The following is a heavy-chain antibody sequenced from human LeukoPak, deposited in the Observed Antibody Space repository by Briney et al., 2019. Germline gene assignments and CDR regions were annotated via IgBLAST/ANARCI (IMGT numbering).Heavy chain of an antibody. CDR2: IYHSGST. CDR3: ARVFRHIAAPDY. Sequence: ASETLSLTCTVSGYTISSGYYWGWIRQPPGKGLEWIGSIYHSGSTYYNPSLKSRVTISVDTSKNQFSLKLSSVTAADTAVYYCARVFRHIAAPDYWGQGTLVTVSS. V-gene: IGHV4-38-2*02. D-gene: IGHD6-13*01. J-gene: IGHJ4*02. CDR1: GYTISSGYY.